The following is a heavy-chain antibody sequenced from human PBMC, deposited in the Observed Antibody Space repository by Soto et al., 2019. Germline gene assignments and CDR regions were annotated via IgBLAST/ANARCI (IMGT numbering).Heavy chain of an antibody. V-gene: IGHV3-30-3*01. CDR2: ISYDGSNK. D-gene: IGHD3-10*01. CDR3: TRDLPSADDSGAGSYEYYYSGMGV. J-gene: IGHJ6*02. Sequence: GGSLRLSCAASGFTFSSYAMHWVRQAPGKGLERVAVISYDGSNKYYADSVKGRFTISRDNSKNTLYLQMNSLRAEDTAVYYCTRDLPSADDSGAGSYEYYYSGMGVWGQGTTVTVS. CDR1: GFTFSSYA.